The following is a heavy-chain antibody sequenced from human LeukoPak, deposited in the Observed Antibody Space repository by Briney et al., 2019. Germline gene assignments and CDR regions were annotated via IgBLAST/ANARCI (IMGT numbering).Heavy chain of an antibody. D-gene: IGHD1-26*01. Sequence: GASVEVSCKASGGTFSSYAISWVRQAPGQGLEWMGGIIPIFGTANYAQKFQGRVTITTDESTSTAYMELSSLRSEYTAVYYCAREWELHSWGQGTLVTVSS. CDR3: AREWELHS. CDR1: GGTFSSYA. CDR2: IIPIFGTA. V-gene: IGHV1-69*05. J-gene: IGHJ4*02.